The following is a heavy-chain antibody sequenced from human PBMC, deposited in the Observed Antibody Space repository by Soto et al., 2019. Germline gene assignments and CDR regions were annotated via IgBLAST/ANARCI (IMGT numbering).Heavy chain of an antibody. CDR1: GGSISSGGYY. V-gene: IGHV4-31*11. J-gene: IGHJ4*02. D-gene: IGHD3-10*01. CDR3: ARGEGVTFDY. CDR2: IYYSGST. Sequence: SETLSLTCAVSGGSISSGGYYWSWIRQHPGKGLEWIGYIYYSGSTYYNPSLKSRVTISVDTSKNQFSLKLSSVTAADTAVYYCARGEGVTFDYWGQGTLVTVS.